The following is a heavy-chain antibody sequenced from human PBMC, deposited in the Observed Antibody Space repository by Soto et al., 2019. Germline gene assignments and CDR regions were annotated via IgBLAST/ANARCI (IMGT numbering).Heavy chain of an antibody. V-gene: IGHV3-15*01. CDR2: IKSKTDGGTT. Sequence: EVQLVESGGGLVKPGGSLRLSCAASGFTFSNAWMSCVRQAPGKGLEWVGRIKSKTDGGTTDYAAPVKGRFTISRDDSKNTLYLQMNSLKTEDSAVYYCTTDGYYDFWSGEPYYYYGMDVWGQGTTVTVSS. D-gene: IGHD3-3*01. CDR3: TTDGYYDFWSGEPYYYYGMDV. CDR1: GFTFSNAW. J-gene: IGHJ6*02.